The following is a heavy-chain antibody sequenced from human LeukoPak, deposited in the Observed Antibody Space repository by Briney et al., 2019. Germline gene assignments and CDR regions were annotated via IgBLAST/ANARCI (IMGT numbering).Heavy chain of an antibody. J-gene: IGHJ6*03. CDR2: ISSSGSTT. V-gene: IGHV3-11*04. CDR1: GFTFSDYY. CDR3: ASCPNYYYYMDV. Sequence: GGSLRLSCAASGFTFSDYYMSWIRQAPGKGLEWVSYISSSGSTTFYSDSVKGRFTISRDNAKNSLSLQMNNLRAEDTAVYYCASCPNYYYYMDVWGKGTTVTVSS.